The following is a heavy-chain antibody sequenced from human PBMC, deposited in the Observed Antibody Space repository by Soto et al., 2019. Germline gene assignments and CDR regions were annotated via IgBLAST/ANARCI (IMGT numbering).Heavy chain of an antibody. CDR3: ARESNILTGYYSYYYYYMEV. CDR1: DGSISSGGYY. J-gene: IGHJ6*03. D-gene: IGHD3-9*01. Sequence: TLSLTCTVSDGSISSGGYYWSLIRHHPGNCLEWIGYIYYSGSTYYNPSLKSRVTISVDTSKDQFSLKLSSVTAADTAVYYCARESNILTGYYSYYYYYMEVWGKGTTVTVSS. V-gene: IGHV4-31*03. CDR2: IYYSGST.